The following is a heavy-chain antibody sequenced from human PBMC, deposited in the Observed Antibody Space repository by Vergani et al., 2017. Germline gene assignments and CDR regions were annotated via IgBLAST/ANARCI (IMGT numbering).Heavy chain of an antibody. Sequence: QVQLVESGGGLVKPGGSLRLSCAASGFTFSDYYMSWIRQAPGKGLEWVSYISSSSSYTNYADSVKGRFTISRDNAKNSLYLQMNSLRAEDTAVYYCARDGRDYGSGSYYNVFNYWGQGTLVTVSS. V-gene: IGHV3-11*06. CDR2: ISSSSSYT. CDR1: GFTFSDYY. CDR3: ARDGRDYGSGSYYNVFNY. D-gene: IGHD3-10*01. J-gene: IGHJ4*02.